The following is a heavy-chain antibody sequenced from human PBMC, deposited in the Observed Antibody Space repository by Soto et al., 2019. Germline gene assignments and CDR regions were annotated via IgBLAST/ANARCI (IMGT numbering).Heavy chain of an antibody. V-gene: IGHV1-69*02. D-gene: IGHD5-12*01. Sequence: QVQLVQSGAEVKKPGSSVKVSCKASGGTFSSYTISWVRQAPGQGLEWMGRIIPILGIANYAQKFQGRVTITADKSTSTAYIELSSLRSEDTAVYYCARGGIVATHYYFDYWGQGTLVTVSS. J-gene: IGHJ4*02. CDR3: ARGGIVATHYYFDY. CDR1: GGTFSSYT. CDR2: IIPILGIA.